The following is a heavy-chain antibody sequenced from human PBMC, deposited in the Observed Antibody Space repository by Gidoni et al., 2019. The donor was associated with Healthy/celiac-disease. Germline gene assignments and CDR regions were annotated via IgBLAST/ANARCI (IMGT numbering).Heavy chain of an antibody. Sequence: GKGLEWVAVIWYDGSNKYYADSVKGRFTISRDNSKNTLYLQMNSLRAEDTAVYYCARYSFYCSSTSCYSYYYYYGMDVWGQGTTVTVSS. D-gene: IGHD2-2*01. CDR2: IWYDGSNK. CDR3: ARYSFYCSSTSCYSYYYYYGMDV. V-gene: IGHV3-33*01. J-gene: IGHJ6*02.